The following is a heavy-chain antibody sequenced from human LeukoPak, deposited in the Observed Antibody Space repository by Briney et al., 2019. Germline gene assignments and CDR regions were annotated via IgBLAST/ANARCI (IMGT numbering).Heavy chain of an antibody. CDR3: ASTVVVAASYCFDY. Sequence: PSETLSLTCTVSGGSVSSGSYYWSWIRQPPGKGLEWIGYIYYSGSTNYNPSLKSRVTISVDTSKNQFSLKLSSVTAADTAVYYCASTVVVAASYCFDYWGQGTLVTVSS. V-gene: IGHV4-61*01. J-gene: IGHJ4*02. CDR2: IYYSGST. CDR1: GGSVSSGSYY. D-gene: IGHD2-15*01.